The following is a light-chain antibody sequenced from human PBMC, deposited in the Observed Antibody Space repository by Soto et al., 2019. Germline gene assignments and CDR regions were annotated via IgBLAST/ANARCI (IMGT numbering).Light chain of an antibody. Sequence: DIQMTQSPSSLSASVGDRVTITCRASQGIRNDVGWYQQNAWKAPTRLLSAASNLQRGVPSRFSGYGSGTEFTLTISSLQPEDFATYYGLQHTSYPRTFGQGTRLEIK. CDR1: QGIRND. J-gene: IGKJ2*02. CDR3: LQHTSYPRT. CDR2: AAS. V-gene: IGKV1-17*01.